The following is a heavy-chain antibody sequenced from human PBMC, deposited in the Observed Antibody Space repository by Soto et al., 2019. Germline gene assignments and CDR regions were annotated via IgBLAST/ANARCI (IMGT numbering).Heavy chain of an antibody. CDR3: ASLFHDILTGYPEPNYGMDV. D-gene: IGHD3-9*01. CDR2: IKQDGSEK. J-gene: IGHJ6*02. Sequence: GGSLRLSCAASGFTFSSYWMSWVRQAPGKGLEWVANIKQDGSEKYYVDSVKGRFTISRDNAKNSLYLQMNSLRAEDTAVYYCASLFHDILTGYPEPNYGMDVWGQGTTVTGSS. CDR1: GFTFSSYW. V-gene: IGHV3-7*05.